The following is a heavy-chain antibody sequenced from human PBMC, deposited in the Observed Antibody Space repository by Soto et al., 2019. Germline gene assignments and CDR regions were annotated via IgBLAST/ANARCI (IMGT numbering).Heavy chain of an antibody. CDR3: TRDPDPYYDILTGYYRAYYYGMDV. J-gene: IGHJ6*02. V-gene: IGHV3-21*01. CDR2: ISSSSSYI. Sequence: SLRLSCAASGFTFSSYAMSWVRQVPGKGLEWVSSISSSSSYIYYADSVKGRFTISRDNAKNSLYLQMNSLRAEDTAVYYCTRDPDPYYDILTGYYRAYYYGMDVWGQGTTVTV. CDR1: GFTFSSYA. D-gene: IGHD3-9*01.